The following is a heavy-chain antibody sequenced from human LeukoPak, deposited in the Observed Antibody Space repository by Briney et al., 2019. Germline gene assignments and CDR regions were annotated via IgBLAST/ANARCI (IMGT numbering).Heavy chain of an antibody. D-gene: IGHD6-19*01. CDR2: ISSSGSTI. V-gene: IGHV3-48*03. CDR3: ARDRSGWYYFDY. Sequence: GGSLRLSCAASGFTFSSFAMNWVRQAPGKGLGWVSYISSSGSTIYYADFVKGRFTISRDNAKNSLFLQMNSLRAEDTAIYYCARDRSGWYYFDYWGQGSLVTVSS. J-gene: IGHJ4*02. CDR1: GFTFSSFA.